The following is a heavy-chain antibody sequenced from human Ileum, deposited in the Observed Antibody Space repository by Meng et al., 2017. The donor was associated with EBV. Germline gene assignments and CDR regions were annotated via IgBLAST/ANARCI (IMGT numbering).Heavy chain of an antibody. Sequence: EVPLVECGGGLVQPGGSLRLSCAASGFTFSDYWMHWVRQAPGKGLVWVSHITSDGSSTNYADSVKGRFTISRDNAKNTLYLQMNSLRAEDAAVYYCATVRDGYPRLFDYWGQGTLVTVS. CDR3: ATVRDGYPRLFDY. CDR1: GFTFSDYW. CDR2: ITSDGSST. J-gene: IGHJ4*02. V-gene: IGHV3-74*01. D-gene: IGHD5-24*01.